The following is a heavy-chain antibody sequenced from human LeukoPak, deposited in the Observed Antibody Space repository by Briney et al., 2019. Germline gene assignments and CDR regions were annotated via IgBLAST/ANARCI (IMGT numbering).Heavy chain of an antibody. CDR3: ARQHRGYYDSSGYYYDY. CDR1: GGSISSSSYY. Sequence: PSETLSLTCTVSGGSISSSSYYWGWIRQPPGKGLEWFGRIYYSGSTYYNPSLKSRVTISGDTSKNQFSLKLSSVTAADTAVYYCARQHRGYYDSSGYYYDYWGQGTLVTVSS. J-gene: IGHJ4*02. V-gene: IGHV4-39*01. CDR2: IYYSGST. D-gene: IGHD3-22*01.